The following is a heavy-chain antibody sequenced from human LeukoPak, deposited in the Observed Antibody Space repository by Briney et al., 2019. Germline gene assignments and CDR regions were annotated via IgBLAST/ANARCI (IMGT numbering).Heavy chain of an antibody. CDR1: GFTFSSHA. J-gene: IGHJ4*02. Sequence: GGSLRLSCAASGFTFSSHAMSWVRQAPGKGLEWVGRSRYKADSYTAQYAASVRGRFTISRDESKNSLYLQISSLETEDAAVYYCATSSWYRLAYWGQGSLVTVSS. D-gene: IGHD6-13*01. CDR2: SRYKADSYTA. CDR3: ATSSWYRLAY. V-gene: IGHV3-72*01.